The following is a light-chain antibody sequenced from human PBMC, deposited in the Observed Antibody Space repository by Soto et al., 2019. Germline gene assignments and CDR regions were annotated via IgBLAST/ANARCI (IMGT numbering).Light chain of an antibody. Sequence: QPVLTQSPSASASLGASVKLTCTLSSGHSRYAIAWHQQQPEKGPRYLMKLNSDGSHSKGDGIPDRFSVSSSGAERYLTISSLQSEDEADYYCQTWGTGIQVFGGGTKLTVL. CDR1: SGHSRYA. J-gene: IGLJ2*01. V-gene: IGLV4-69*01. CDR2: LNSDGSH. CDR3: QTWGTGIQV.